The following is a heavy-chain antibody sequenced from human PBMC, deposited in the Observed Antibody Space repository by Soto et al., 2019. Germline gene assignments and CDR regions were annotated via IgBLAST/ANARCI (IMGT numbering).Heavy chain of an antibody. J-gene: IGHJ4*02. Sequence: QVQLVQSGAEVKKPGASVKVSCKASGYTFTSYAMHWVRQAPGQRLEWMGWINAGNGNTKYSQKFQGRVTITRDTSASAAYMELSSLRSEDTAVYYCARGPGGPDGPGDYWGQGSLVTVSS. CDR1: GYTFTSYA. D-gene: IGHD2-15*01. V-gene: IGHV1-3*01. CDR3: ARGPGGPDGPGDY. CDR2: INAGNGNT.